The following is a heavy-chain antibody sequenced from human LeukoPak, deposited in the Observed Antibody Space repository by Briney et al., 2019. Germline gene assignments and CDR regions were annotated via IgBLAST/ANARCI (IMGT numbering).Heavy chain of an antibody. CDR2: ISAYNGNT. CDR3: ARVGAATGIPFSWFDP. D-gene: IGHD6-13*01. V-gene: IGHV1-18*01. J-gene: IGHJ5*02. Sequence: ASVKVSCKASGYTFTSYGISWVQQAPGQRLDWIGWISAYNGNTNYAQKLQGRVTMTTDTSTSTAYMELRSLRSDDTAVYYCARVGAATGIPFSWFDPWGQGTLVTVSS. CDR1: GYTFTSYG.